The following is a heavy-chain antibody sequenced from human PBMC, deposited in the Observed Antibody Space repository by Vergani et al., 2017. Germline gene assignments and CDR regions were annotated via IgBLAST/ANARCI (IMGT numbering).Heavy chain of an antibody. V-gene: IGHV3-15*01. Sequence: EVQLVESGGGLVKPGGSLRLSCAASGFTFSNAWMSWVRQAPGKGLEWVGRIKSKTDGGTTDYAAPVKGRFTISRDDSKNTLYLQMNSLKTEDAAVYYCTAAGPMVGAIDIWGQGTMVTVSS. CDR1: GFTFSNAW. D-gene: IGHD4/OR15-4a*01. CDR2: IKSKTDGGTT. CDR3: TAAGPMVGAIDI. J-gene: IGHJ3*02.